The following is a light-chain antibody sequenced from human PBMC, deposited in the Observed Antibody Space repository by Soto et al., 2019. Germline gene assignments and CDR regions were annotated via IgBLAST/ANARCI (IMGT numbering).Light chain of an antibody. Sequence: EIVMTHSPATLSVSPGERATLSCRASQSVSSNLAWYQQKPGQAPRLLIYGASTRATGIPARFSGSGSGTEFTLTISSLQSEDFAVYYCQQYSNWPRTFGQGTTVDIK. CDR3: QQYSNWPRT. CDR1: QSVSSN. J-gene: IGKJ1*01. CDR2: GAS. V-gene: IGKV3-15*01.